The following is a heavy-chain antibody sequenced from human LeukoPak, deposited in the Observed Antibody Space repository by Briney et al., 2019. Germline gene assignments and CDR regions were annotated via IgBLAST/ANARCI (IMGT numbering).Heavy chain of an antibody. CDR1: GFTFSSYA. D-gene: IGHD6-19*01. CDR2: ISYDGSNK. Sequence: GGSLRLSCAASGFTFSSYAMHWVRRAPGKGLEWVAVISYDGSNKYYADSVKGRFTISRDNSKNTLYLQMNSLRAEDTAVYYCARDHGEDRWLPRGAFDYWGQGTLVTVSS. CDR3: ARDHGEDRWLPRGAFDY. V-gene: IGHV3-30-3*01. J-gene: IGHJ4*02.